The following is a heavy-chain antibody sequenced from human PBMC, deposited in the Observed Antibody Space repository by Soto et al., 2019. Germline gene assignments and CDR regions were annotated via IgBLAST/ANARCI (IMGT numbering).Heavy chain of an antibody. V-gene: IGHV1-69*06. J-gene: IGHJ4*02. Sequence: QVQLVQSGAEVKKPGSSVKVSCKASGGTYNTFAISWVRQASGQGLEWMGGIIPVLGPAFYAQKFQGRVTITADKSTTTAYLELTSLRSEDTAVYYCVRAAKRYFDYWGQGTLVTVSS. CDR1: GGTYNTFA. CDR2: IIPVLGPA. CDR3: VRAAKRYFDY.